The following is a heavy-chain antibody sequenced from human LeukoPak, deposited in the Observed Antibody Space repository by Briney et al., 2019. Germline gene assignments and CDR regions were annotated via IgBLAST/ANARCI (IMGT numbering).Heavy chain of an antibody. Sequence: ASVTVSCKASGYTFTSYGISWVRQAPGQGLEWMGWISAYNGNTNYAQKLQGRVTVTTDTSTSTAYMELRSLRSDDTAVYYCARDSIVGATDEFDYWGQGTLVTVSS. CDR1: GYTFTSYG. D-gene: IGHD1-26*01. V-gene: IGHV1-18*01. CDR2: ISAYNGNT. J-gene: IGHJ4*02. CDR3: ARDSIVGATDEFDY.